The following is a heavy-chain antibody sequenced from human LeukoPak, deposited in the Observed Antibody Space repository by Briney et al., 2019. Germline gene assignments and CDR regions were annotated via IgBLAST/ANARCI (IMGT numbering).Heavy chain of an antibody. V-gene: IGHV3-23*01. CDR3: AKDANYYDSSGYLIPFDY. CDR2: ISGSGHKT. J-gene: IGHJ4*02. CDR1: GFTFSRFA. D-gene: IGHD3-22*01. Sequence: GGSLRLFCSASGFTFSRFAMSWVRQLPGKGLEWVSSISGSGHKTYYGDSVKGRFSVSRDNSKNILYLQMDSLRADDSALYYCAKDANYYDSSGYLIPFDYWGQGTLVTVSS.